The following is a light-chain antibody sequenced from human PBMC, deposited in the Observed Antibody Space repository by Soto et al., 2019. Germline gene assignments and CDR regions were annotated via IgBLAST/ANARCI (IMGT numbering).Light chain of an antibody. CDR1: QSIGD. J-gene: IGKJ1*01. Sequence: DIQMTQSPSTLSASVEDRFTITCRASQSIGDLGWYQQKPGKAPKLLIYAASSLQSGVPSRFSGSGSGTDFTLTISSLQPEDFATYYCQQSYSTLTWTFGQGTKVDIK. CDR2: AAS. V-gene: IGKV1-39*01. CDR3: QQSYSTLTWT.